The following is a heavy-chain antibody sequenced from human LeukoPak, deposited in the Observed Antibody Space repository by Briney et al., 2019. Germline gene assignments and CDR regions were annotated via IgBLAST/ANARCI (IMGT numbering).Heavy chain of an antibody. CDR1: GGSISSYC. D-gene: IGHD3-3*01. J-gene: IGHJ4*02. Sequence: SETLSLTSTVSGGSISSYCWSWIRQPPGKGLEWIGYIYYSGSTNYNPSLKSRVTISADTSKNQFSLKLTSVTAADTAVYYCARGVPEYYDFWSGYFYYFDYWGQGTLVTVSS. CDR2: IYYSGST. CDR3: ARGVPEYYDFWSGYFYYFDY. V-gene: IGHV4-59*01.